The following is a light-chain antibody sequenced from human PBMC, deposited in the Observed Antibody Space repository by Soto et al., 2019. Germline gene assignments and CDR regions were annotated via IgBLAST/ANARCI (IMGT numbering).Light chain of an antibody. CDR1: QPISRN. V-gene: IGKV3-15*01. J-gene: IGKJ1*01. CDR3: QQYNNWPPVT. CDR2: GAS. Sequence: EIVMTQSPVTLSVSPGQGATLSCRASQPISRNLAWYQQKPGQAPRLLIYGASTRATGIPARFSGSGSGTEFTLTISSLQSEDFAVYYCQQYNNWPPVTFGQGTKVDIK.